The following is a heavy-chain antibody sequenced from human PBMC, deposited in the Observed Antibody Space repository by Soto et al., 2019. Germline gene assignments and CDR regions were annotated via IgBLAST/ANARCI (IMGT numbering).Heavy chain of an antibody. D-gene: IGHD5-18*01. Sequence: GASVKVSCKASGYTFTSYGISWVRQAPGQGLEWMGWISAYNGNTNYAQKLQGRVTMTTDTSTSTAYMELRSLRSDDTAVYYCARSVDTAMASKYYFDYWGQGTLVTVSS. CDR3: ARSVDTAMASKYYFDY. CDR1: GYTFTSYG. CDR2: ISAYNGNT. V-gene: IGHV1-18*01. J-gene: IGHJ4*02.